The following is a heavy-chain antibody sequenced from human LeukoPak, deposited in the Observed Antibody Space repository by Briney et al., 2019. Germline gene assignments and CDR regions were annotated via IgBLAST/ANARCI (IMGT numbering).Heavy chain of an antibody. V-gene: IGHV3-66*04. D-gene: IGHD2-8*01. Sequence: GGSLRLSCAASGFTVSSNYMRSVRQAPGKGLEWVSLIYSGGNTYYADSVKGRFTISTDNSKNTLYLQMNSLRAEDTAVYYCASQKCCTNGICYRKYYFDYWGQGTLVTVSS. CDR2: IYSGGNT. CDR1: GFTVSSNY. J-gene: IGHJ4*02. CDR3: ASQKCCTNGICYRKYYFDY.